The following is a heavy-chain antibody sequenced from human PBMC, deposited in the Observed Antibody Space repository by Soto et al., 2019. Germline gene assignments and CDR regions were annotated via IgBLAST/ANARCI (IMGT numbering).Heavy chain of an antibody. CDR1: GGSFSGYY. CDR3: ARGRGCSYGYYYYYGMDV. Sequence: LSLTCAAYGGSFSGYYWSWIRQPPGKGLEWIGEINHSGSTNYNPSLKSRVTISVDTSKNQFSLKLSSVTAADTAVYYCARGRGCSYGYYYYYGMDVWGQGTTVTVS. CDR2: INHSGST. V-gene: IGHV4-34*01. J-gene: IGHJ6*02. D-gene: IGHD5-18*01.